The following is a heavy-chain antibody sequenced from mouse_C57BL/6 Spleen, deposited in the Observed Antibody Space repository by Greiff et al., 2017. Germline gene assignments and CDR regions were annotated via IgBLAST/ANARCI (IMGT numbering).Heavy chain of an antibody. CDR3: ARKGGYDFCAY. Sequence: EVQLQQSGPELVKPGASVKIPCKASGYTFTDYNMDWVKQSHGKSLEWIGDINPNNGGTIYNQKFKGKATLTVDKSSSTAYMELRSLTSEDTAVYYCARKGGYDFCAYWGQGTLVTVSA. V-gene: IGHV1-18*01. CDR1: GYTFTDYN. CDR2: INPNNGGT. D-gene: IGHD2-4*01. J-gene: IGHJ3*01.